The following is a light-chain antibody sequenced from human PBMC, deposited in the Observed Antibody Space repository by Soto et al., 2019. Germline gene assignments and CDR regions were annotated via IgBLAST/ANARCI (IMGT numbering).Light chain of an antibody. J-gene: IGLJ7*01. CDR3: SSYTSSSINWL. Sequence: QSALTQPASVSGSPGQSITISCTGTSSDVGGYNYVSWYQQHPGKAPKLMIYDVTNRPSGVSARFSGSKSGNTASLSISGLQAEDEAEYYCSSYTSSSINWLFGGGTQLTVL. V-gene: IGLV2-14*03. CDR1: SSDVGGYNY. CDR2: DVT.